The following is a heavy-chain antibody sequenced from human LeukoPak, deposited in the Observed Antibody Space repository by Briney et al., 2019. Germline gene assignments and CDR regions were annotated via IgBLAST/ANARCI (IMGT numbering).Heavy chain of an antibody. V-gene: IGHV3-21*01. CDR2: ISSSSSYI. D-gene: IGHD3-3*01. J-gene: IGHJ5*02. CDR3: ARGFNPSFGVVIIGWFDP. Sequence: PGGSLRLSCAASGFTFSSYSMNWVRQAPGKGLEWVSSISSSSSYIYYADSVKGRFTISRDNAKNSLYLQMNSLRAEDTAVYYCARGFNPSFGVVIIGWFDPWGQGTLVTVSS. CDR1: GFTFSSYS.